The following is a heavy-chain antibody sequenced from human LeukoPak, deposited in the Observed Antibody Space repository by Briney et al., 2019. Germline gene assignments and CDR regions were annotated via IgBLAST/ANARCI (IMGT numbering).Heavy chain of an antibody. CDR1: GLIFSSYT. CDR3: AREWGITAAGIED. CDR2: ISTGNSYI. V-gene: IGHV3-21*01. J-gene: IGHJ4*02. D-gene: IGHD6-13*01. Sequence: GGSLRLSCAASGLIFSSYTMHWVRQAPGKGLECGSSISTGNSYIYYADSVKGRFTISRDNAKNSLYLQMNSLRAEETAVYYCAREWGITAAGIEDWGQGTLVTVSS.